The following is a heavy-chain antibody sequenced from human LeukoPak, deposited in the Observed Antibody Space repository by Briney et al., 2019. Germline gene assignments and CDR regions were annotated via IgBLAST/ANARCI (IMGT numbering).Heavy chain of an antibody. Sequence: CTXSXXSLXXYYWSWVRQPPGKGLEWIGYIHYSGRTNYNPSLKSRVTISVETSKKKSSLKLTSVTAADTAVYYCAXXXXXXXXXXXENFYYYYMDVWGKGTTVTISS. CDR3: AXXXXXXXXXXXENFYYYYMDV. V-gene: IGHV4-59*01. J-gene: IGHJ6*03. CDR1: XXSLXXYY. CDR2: IHYSGRT.